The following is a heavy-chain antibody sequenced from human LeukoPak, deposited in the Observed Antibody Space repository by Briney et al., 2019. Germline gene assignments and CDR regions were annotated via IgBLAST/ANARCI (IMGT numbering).Heavy chain of an antibody. V-gene: IGHV1-18*01. D-gene: IGHD6-13*01. Sequence: GASVKVSCKASGYTFTNYGISWVRQAPGQGPEWMGWISAYSGHTNYAQKLQGRVTMTTDTSTSTAYMELRSLRSDDTAVYYCARGNHSGSWSWFDPWGQGTRVTVSS. CDR2: ISAYSGHT. CDR3: ARGNHSGSWSWFDP. CDR1: GYTFTNYG. J-gene: IGHJ5*02.